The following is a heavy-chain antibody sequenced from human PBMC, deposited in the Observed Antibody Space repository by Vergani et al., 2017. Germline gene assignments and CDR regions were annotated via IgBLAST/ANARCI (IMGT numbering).Heavy chain of an antibody. V-gene: IGHV3-23*04. CDR1: EFTFSDVW. J-gene: IGHJ5*02. CDR2: ISGSGGST. D-gene: IGHD1-1*01. CDR3: AAGTTRAYNWFDP. Sequence: EGQLVESGGGLVKPGGSLRLSCAASEFTFSDVWMSWVRQAPGKGLEWVSAISGSGGSTYYADSVKGRFTISRDNSKNTLYLQMNSLRAEDTAVYYCAAGTTRAYNWFDPWGQGTLVTVSS.